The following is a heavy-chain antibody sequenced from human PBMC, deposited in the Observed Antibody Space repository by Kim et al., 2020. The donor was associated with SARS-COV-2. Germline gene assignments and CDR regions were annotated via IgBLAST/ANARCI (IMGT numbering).Heavy chain of an antibody. J-gene: IGHJ4*02. Sequence: ASVKGRFTISRDDSKSIAYLQMNSLKTEDTAVYYCTRAGEIVVVPAAIFWGQGTLVTVSS. V-gene: IGHV3-49*02. CDR3: TRAGEIVVVPAAIF. D-gene: IGHD2-2*01.